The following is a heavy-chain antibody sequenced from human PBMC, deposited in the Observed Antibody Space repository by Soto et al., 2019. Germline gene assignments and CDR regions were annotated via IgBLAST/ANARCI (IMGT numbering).Heavy chain of an antibody. Sequence: EVQLLESGGGLVQPGGSLRLSCEASGFAFSSYAMSWVRQAPGKGLEWVSSISGSDSGTYYADAVKGRFTISRDNSNNTLYLQMNSLSAEDTAVYYCAKDRGAIDPFDYWGQGALVTVSS. CDR3: AKDRGAIDPFDY. CDR1: GFAFSSYA. D-gene: IGHD3-16*02. V-gene: IGHV3-23*01. J-gene: IGHJ4*02. CDR2: ISGSDSGT.